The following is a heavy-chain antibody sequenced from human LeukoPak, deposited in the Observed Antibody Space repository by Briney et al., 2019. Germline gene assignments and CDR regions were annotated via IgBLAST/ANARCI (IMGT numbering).Heavy chain of an antibody. CDR2: IWFDGINK. CDR1: GFTFSTYG. J-gene: IGHJ5*02. CDR3: AKAFSPAATWFDP. Sequence: GRSLRLSCAASGFTFSTYGMHWVRQAPGKGLEWVAVIWFDGINKHYADSVKGRFTISRDNSYNTLYLQMNSLRVEDTAVYYCAKAFSPAATWFDPWGQGTLVTVSS. D-gene: IGHD2-15*01. V-gene: IGHV3-33*06.